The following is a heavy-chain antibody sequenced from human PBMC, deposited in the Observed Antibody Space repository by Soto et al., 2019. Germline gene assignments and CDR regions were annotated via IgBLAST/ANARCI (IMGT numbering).Heavy chain of an antibody. D-gene: IGHD4-17*01. Sequence: PGGSLRLSCAASGFTFSSYAMSWVRQAPGKGLEWVSAISGSGGSTYYADSVKGRFTISRDNSKNTLYLQMNSLRAEDTAVYYCAKDPINYGDYLPFDYWGQGTLVTVSS. CDR3: AKDPINYGDYLPFDY. V-gene: IGHV3-23*01. CDR2: ISGSGGST. CDR1: GFTFSSYA. J-gene: IGHJ4*02.